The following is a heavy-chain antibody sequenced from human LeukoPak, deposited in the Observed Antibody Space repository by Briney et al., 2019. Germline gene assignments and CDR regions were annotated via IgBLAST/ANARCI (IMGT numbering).Heavy chain of an antibody. J-gene: IGHJ4*02. Sequence: GGSLRLSCAASGFTFSRHAMSWVRQAPGKGLEWVSGISGSGGFTYYADSEKGRFTISRDNSKNTLYLQMNSLRAEDTAVYYCATAYYYDSRGYDPLDYWGQGTLVTVSS. D-gene: IGHD3-22*01. CDR3: ATAYYYDSRGYDPLDY. CDR1: GFTFSRHA. CDR2: ISGSGGFT. V-gene: IGHV3-23*01.